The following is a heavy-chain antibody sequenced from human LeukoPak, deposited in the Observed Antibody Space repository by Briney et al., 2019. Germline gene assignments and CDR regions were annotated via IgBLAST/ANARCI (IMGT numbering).Heavy chain of an antibody. Sequence: PGGTLRLSCAASGFTFSNHGMNWVRQAPGKGLEWVSGISPSGDITYYADSVKGRFTISRDNSKNTLYLQMNSLRAEDTAVYYCAKGGYSSSWYAVVGDYWGQGTLVTVSS. CDR3: AKGGYSSSWYAVVGDY. J-gene: IGHJ4*02. V-gene: IGHV3-23*01. CDR2: ISPSGDIT. CDR1: GFTFSNHG. D-gene: IGHD6-13*01.